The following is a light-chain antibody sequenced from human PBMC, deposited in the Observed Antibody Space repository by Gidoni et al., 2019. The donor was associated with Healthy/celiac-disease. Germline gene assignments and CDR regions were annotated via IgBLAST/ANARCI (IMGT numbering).Light chain of an antibody. Sequence: SYELTQPPSVFVSPGQTASITCSGDKLGDTYACWYQQKPGQSPVLVIYQDSKRPSGIPERFSGSNSGNTATLTISGTQAMDEADYYCQAWDSSTVVFGGGTKLTVL. CDR2: QDS. V-gene: IGLV3-1*01. CDR1: KLGDTY. CDR3: QAWDSSTVV. J-gene: IGLJ2*01.